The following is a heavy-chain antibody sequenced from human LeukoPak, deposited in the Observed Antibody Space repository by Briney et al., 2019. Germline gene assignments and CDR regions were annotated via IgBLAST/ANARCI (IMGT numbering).Heavy chain of an antibody. CDR1: GDSVSSNNGA. CDR3: ARDVGTTGWHTYDF. V-gene: IGHV6-1*01. J-gene: IGHJ4*02. CDR2: TYYRSTWYN. D-gene: IGHD3-9*01. Sequence: SQTLSLTCAISGDSVSSNNGAWNWIRHSPSRGLEWLGRTYYRSTWYNDYAGSLMSLITISPDTSKNQFSLQVYSVTPEDTAVYYCARDVGTTGWHTYDFWGQGTLVTVSS.